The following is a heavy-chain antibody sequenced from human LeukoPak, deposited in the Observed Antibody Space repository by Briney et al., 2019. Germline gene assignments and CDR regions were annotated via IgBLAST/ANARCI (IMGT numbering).Heavy chain of an antibody. Sequence: KPSQTLSLTCTVSGGSISSGSYYWSWIRQPAGKGLEWIGRIYTSGSTNYNPSLKSRVTISVDTSKNQFSLKLSSVTAADTAVYYCARHFGPARGVIIFDYWGQGTLVTVSS. CDR2: IYTSGST. V-gene: IGHV4-61*02. J-gene: IGHJ4*02. CDR3: ARHFGPARGVIIFDY. CDR1: GGSISSGSYY. D-gene: IGHD3-10*01.